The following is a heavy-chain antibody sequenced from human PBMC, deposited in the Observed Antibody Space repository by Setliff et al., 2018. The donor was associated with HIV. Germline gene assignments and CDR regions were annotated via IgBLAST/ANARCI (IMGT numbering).Heavy chain of an antibody. CDR2: FDTKTGEN. CDR1: GYTLTDLS. J-gene: IGHJ6*04. D-gene: IGHD2-21*01. CDR3: ATEATPGFRSYSMDV. Sequence: ASVKVSCKVSGYTLTDLSLHWVRQAPGKGLEGMGSFDTKTGENIYAQKIQGRFSMAQDMFADTAYMELSSLTSEDTAIYYCATEATPGFRSYSMDVWGKGSTVTVSS. V-gene: IGHV1-24*01.